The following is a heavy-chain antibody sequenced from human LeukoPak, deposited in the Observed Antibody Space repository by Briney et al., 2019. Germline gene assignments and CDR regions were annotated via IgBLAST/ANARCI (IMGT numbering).Heavy chain of an antibody. J-gene: IGHJ4*02. CDR2: IYSGVST. CDR3: ARERGSSGFFDY. V-gene: IGHV3-53*01. Sequence: GGSLRLSCAASGFTVSSNYMSWVRQAPGTGLGWVSVIYSGVSTYYADSVKGRFTISRDNSKTTLYLQMNSLRAEDTAMYYCARERGSSGFFDYWGQGTLVTVSS. D-gene: IGHD3-22*01. CDR1: GFTVSSNY.